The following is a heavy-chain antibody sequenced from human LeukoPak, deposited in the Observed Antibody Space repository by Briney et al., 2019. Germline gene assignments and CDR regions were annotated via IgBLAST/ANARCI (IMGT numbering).Heavy chain of an antibody. V-gene: IGHV4-39*01. CDR1: GGSISSSSYY. CDR3: ARQRADYFYHYLDV. J-gene: IGHJ6*03. Sequence: PSETLSLTRTVSGGSISSSSYYWDWIRQPPGKGLEWTGNVYYGGNTFYNSSLESRVTISVDMSKNQFSLKLTSLTAADTAVYYCARQRADYFYHYLDVWGKGTSVTVSS. CDR2: VYYGGNT.